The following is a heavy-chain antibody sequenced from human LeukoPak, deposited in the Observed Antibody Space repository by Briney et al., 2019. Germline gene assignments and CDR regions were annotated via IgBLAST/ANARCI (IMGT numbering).Heavy chain of an antibody. Sequence: SETLSLTCTVSGGSSSNYYWSWIRQPPGKRLEWIGYIYNSGITDYNPSLKSRLTISVDTSKNQFSLRLSSVTAADTAFYYCARSRGLAGAATLIDYWGQGTLVTVSS. J-gene: IGHJ4*02. V-gene: IGHV4-59*08. CDR2: IYNSGIT. CDR3: ARSRGLAGAATLIDY. CDR1: GGSSSNYY. D-gene: IGHD3/OR15-3a*01.